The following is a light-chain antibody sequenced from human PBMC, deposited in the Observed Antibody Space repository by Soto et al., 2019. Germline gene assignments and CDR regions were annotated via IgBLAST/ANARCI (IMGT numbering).Light chain of an antibody. Sequence: EIVITQSPATLSLSPGESATLSSRAIQSVTNNLAWYKQKPGQAPRLLIYGASARATGIPARFSGSGSGTEFTLTISSLQSEDFAVYYCQQYNNWPLTFGGGTKVEIK. V-gene: IGKV3-15*01. CDR2: GAS. CDR3: QQYNNWPLT. CDR1: QSVTNN. J-gene: IGKJ4*01.